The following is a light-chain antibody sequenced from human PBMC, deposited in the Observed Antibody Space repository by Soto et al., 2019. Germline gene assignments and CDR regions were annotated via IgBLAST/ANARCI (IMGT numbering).Light chain of an antibody. CDR1: QRLSASD. V-gene: IGKV3-20*01. Sequence: EIVLTQSPGTLSLSPWQRATLSCRASQRLSASDIAWYQQKPGQAPKFLIYGVSSRATGIPDRFSGSGSGTDFTLTISRLEPEDFAVYHCQQYGSSPLITFGQGTRLENK. J-gene: IGKJ5*01. CDR3: QQYGSSPLIT. CDR2: GVS.